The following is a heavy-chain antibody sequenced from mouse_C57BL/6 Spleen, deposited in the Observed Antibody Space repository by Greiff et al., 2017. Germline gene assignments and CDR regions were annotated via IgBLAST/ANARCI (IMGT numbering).Heavy chain of an antibody. CDR3: ATYLAITTVVAGDY. D-gene: IGHD1-1*01. V-gene: IGHV1-26*01. J-gene: IGHJ2*01. CDR1: GYTFTDYY. Sequence: VQLQQSGPELVKPGASVKISCKASGYTFTDYYMNWVKQSHGKSLEWIGDINPNNGGTSYNQKFKGKATLTVDTSSSTAYMELRSLTSEDSAVYYCATYLAITTVVAGDYWGQGTTLTVSS. CDR2: INPNNGGT.